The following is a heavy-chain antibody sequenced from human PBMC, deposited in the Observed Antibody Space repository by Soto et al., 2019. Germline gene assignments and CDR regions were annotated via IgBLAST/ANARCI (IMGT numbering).Heavy chain of an antibody. D-gene: IGHD2-21*02. CDR2: ITITGDTT. CDR1: GFIFTTSD. V-gene: IGHV3-23*04. CDR3: EKGGGGDHGY. J-gene: IGHJ4*02. Sequence: EVQLVESEGGLVQPGGSLRLSCEASGFIFTTSDMSWVRQAPGKGLEWISSITITGDTTHYADSVKGRFTISRDNSRKRVYLQMNSLRVDDPAVYYCEKGGGGDHGYWGQGTLVAVSS.